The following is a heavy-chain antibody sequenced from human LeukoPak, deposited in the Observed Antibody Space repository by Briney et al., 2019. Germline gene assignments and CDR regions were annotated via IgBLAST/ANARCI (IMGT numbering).Heavy chain of an antibody. D-gene: IGHD2-21*02. CDR2: ISSTSNSI. J-gene: IGHJ4*02. V-gene: IGHV3-48*01. CDR3: ARVRSVTSRVFDY. Sequence: GGSLRLSCVASGFTFSTYNMNWVRQAPGKGLEWISYISSTSNSIYNSDSVKGRFTISRDNAKDSLYLQMNSLTAEDTAVYYCARVRSVTSRVFDYWGQGTPLSVSS. CDR1: GFTFSTYN.